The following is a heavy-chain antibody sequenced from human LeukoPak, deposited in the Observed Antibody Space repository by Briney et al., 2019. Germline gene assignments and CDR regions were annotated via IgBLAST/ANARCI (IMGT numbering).Heavy chain of an antibody. J-gene: IGHJ5*02. Sequence: PGGSLRLSCAASGFTFSSYGMHWVRQAPGKGLEWVAVISYDGSNKYYADSVKGRFTISRDNSKNTLYLQMNSLRAEDTAVYYCAKDTSYSSSWYRFDPWGQGTLVTVSS. CDR3: AKDTSYSSSWYRFDP. V-gene: IGHV3-30*18. D-gene: IGHD6-13*01. CDR2: ISYDGSNK. CDR1: GFTFSSYG.